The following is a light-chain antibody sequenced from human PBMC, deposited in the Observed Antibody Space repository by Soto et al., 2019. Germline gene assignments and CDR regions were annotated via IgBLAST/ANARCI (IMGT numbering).Light chain of an antibody. CDR1: QSVGKNY. CDR2: GAS. CDR3: QQYATDPPT. V-gene: IGKV3-20*01. J-gene: IGKJ4*01. Sequence: EIVLTQSPGTLSLSPGEGATLSCRASQSVGKNYLAWYQHKSGQAPRLLIHGASNRATGIPARFSGSGSGTDFTLTISRLEPEDFVAYYCQQYATDPPTFGGGTKVEIK.